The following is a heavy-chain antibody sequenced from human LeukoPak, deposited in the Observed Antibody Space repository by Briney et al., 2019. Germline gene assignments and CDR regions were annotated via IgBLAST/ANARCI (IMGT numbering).Heavy chain of an antibody. CDR2: IYGGGSA. J-gene: IGHJ4*02. Sequence: GGSLRLSCPASGFTVSSSYMTWVRQAPGKGLEWVSIIYGGGSAYYADSVKGRFTISRDNSKNTLYLQMNSLRAEDTAVYYCARSPWGNYFDPWGQGTLVTVSS. CDR1: GFTVSSSY. CDR3: ARSPWGNYFDP. V-gene: IGHV3-53*01. D-gene: IGHD3-16*01.